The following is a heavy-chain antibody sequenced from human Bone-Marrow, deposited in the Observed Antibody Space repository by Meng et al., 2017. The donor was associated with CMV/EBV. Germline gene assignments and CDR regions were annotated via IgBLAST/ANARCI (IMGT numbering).Heavy chain of an antibody. Sequence: GESLKISCAASGFTFSSYAMSWVRQAPGKGLEWVSAISGSGGSTYYADSVKGRFTISRDNSKNTLYLQMNSLRAEDTAVYYCAKASCSSTSCHPYYCDYWGQGKLVNVAS. CDR2: ISGSGGST. D-gene: IGHD2-2*01. J-gene: IGHJ4*02. CDR1: GFTFSSYA. V-gene: IGHV3-23*01. CDR3: AKASCSSTSCHPYYCDY.